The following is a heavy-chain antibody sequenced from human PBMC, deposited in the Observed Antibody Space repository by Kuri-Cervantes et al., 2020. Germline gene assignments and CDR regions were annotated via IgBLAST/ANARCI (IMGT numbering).Heavy chain of an antibody. CDR1: GYTFTSYG. J-gene: IGHJ3*02. D-gene: IGHD6-6*01. CDR2: IIPIFGTA. V-gene: IGHV1-69*13. Sequence: SVKVSCKASGYTFTSYGISRVRQAPGQGLEWMGGIIPIFGTANYAQKFQGRVTITADESTSTAYMELSSLRSEDTAVYYCAREDGSSSVAFDIWGQGTMVTVSS. CDR3: AREDGSSSVAFDI.